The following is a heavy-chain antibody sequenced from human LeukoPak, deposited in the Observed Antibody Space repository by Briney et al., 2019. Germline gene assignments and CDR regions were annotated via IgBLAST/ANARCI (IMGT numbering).Heavy chain of an antibody. J-gene: IGHJ4*02. CDR3: ARMWGSSWSYFDY. CDR2: TSGSGGSS. CDR1: GFTFSTYA. Sequence: GESLRLSCAASGFTFSTYAMSWVRQAPGKGLEWVSSTSGSGGSSDYADSVKGRFTISRDNAKNSLYLQMNSLRAEDTAVYFCARMWGSSWSYFDYWGQGTLVTVSS. V-gene: IGHV3-23*01. D-gene: IGHD6-13*01.